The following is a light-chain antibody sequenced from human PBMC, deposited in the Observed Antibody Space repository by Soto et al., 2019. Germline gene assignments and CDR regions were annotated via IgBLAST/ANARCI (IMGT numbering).Light chain of an antibody. CDR2: EVS. Sequence: QSVLTQPACVSGSPGQSITISCTGTSSDVGGYNYVSWYQQHPGKAPKLMIYEVSNRPSGVSNRFSGSKSGNTASLTISGLQTEDEADYYCSSFTSINTWVFGGGTKLTVL. V-gene: IGLV2-14*01. CDR3: SSFTSINTWV. CDR1: SSDVGGYNY. J-gene: IGLJ3*02.